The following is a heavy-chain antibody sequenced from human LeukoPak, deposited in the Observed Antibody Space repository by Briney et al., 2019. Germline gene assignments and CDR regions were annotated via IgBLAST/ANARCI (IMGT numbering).Heavy chain of an antibody. CDR2: IRYDGSNK. V-gene: IGHV3-30*02. D-gene: IGHD3-9*01. Sequence: SGGSLRLSCAASGFTFSSHGMHWVRQTPAKGLEWVAFIRYDGSNKYYADSVKGRFIISRDNSKNTLFLQMNSLRPEDTAVYYCAKGGKYDILTRYRRSRLLGDFWGQGTLVTVSS. CDR3: AKGGKYDILTRYRRSRLLGDF. J-gene: IGHJ4*02. CDR1: GFTFSSHG.